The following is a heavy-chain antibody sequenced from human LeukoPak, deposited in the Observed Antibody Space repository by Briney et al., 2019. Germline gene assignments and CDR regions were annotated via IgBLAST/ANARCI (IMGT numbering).Heavy chain of an antibody. V-gene: IGHV3-23*01. D-gene: IGHD3-10*01. CDR1: GFTFSSYG. J-gene: IGHJ4*02. CDR2: ISGSGGST. CDR3: AKEVRESYYFDY. Sequence: GGSLRLSCAASGFTFSSYGMSWVRQAPGKWLEWVSAISGSGGSTYYADSVKGRFTISRDNSKNTLYLQMNSLRAEDTAVYYCAKEVRESYYFDYWGQGTLVTVSS.